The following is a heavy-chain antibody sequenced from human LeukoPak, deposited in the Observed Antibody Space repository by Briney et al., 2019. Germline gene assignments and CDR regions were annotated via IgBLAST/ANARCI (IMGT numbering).Heavy chain of an antibody. Sequence: ASVKVSCKASGYTFTSYDINWVRQATGQGLEWMGWMNPNSGNTGYAQKFQGRVTMTRNTSISTAYMELSSLRSEDTAVYYCARCMAAGMTFDYWGQGTLVTVSS. V-gene: IGHV1-8*01. CDR1: GYTFTSYD. CDR2: MNPNSGNT. J-gene: IGHJ4*02. D-gene: IGHD6-13*01. CDR3: ARCMAAGMTFDY.